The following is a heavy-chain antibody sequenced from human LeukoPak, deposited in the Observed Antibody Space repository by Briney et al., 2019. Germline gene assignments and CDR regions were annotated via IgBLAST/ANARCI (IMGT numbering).Heavy chain of an antibody. CDR1: GFTFSDYY. CDR2: ISGSGGST. V-gene: IGHV3-23*01. CDR3: AKEPAGYSSGWYGALDY. Sequence: GGSLRLSCAASGFTFSDYYMSWVRQAPGKGLEWVSAISGSGGSTYYADSVKGRFTISRDNSKNTLYLQMNSLRAEDTAVYYCAKEPAGYSSGWYGALDYWSQGTLVTVSS. D-gene: IGHD6-19*01. J-gene: IGHJ4*02.